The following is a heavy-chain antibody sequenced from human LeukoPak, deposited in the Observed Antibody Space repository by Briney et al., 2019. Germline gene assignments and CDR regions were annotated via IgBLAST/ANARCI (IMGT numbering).Heavy chain of an antibody. V-gene: IGHV4-34*01. CDR1: GVSFSGYY. J-gene: IGHJ5*02. D-gene: IGHD4-17*01. CDR3: ARSLDYANWFDP. Sequence: PSETLSLTCAVYGVSFSGYYWSWIRQPPGKGLEWIGEINHSGSTNYNPSLKSRVTISVDTSKNQFSLKLSSVTAADTAVYYCARSLDYANWFDPWGQGTLVTVSS. CDR2: INHSGST.